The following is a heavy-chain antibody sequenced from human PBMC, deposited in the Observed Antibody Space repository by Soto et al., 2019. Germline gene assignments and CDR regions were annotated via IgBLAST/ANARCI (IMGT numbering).Heavy chain of an antibody. V-gene: IGHV3-9*01. CDR3: AKEGYSSSPRVFDY. J-gene: IGHJ4*02. D-gene: IGHD6-6*01. Sequence: EVQLVESGGGLVQPGRSLRLSCAASGFTFDDYAMRWVRQAPGKGLEWVSGISWNSGSIGYADSVKGRFTISRDNAKNSLYLQMNSLRAEDTALYYCAKEGYSSSPRVFDYWGQGTLVTVSS. CDR2: ISWNSGSI. CDR1: GFTFDDYA.